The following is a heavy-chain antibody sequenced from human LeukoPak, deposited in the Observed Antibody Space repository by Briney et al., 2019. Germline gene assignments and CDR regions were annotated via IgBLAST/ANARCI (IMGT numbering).Heavy chain of an antibody. J-gene: IGHJ4*02. CDR1: GGSIRSYY. CDR3: ASPSKYDSSGYLFDY. Sequence: SETLSLMCSVSGGSIRSYYWSWIREPPGRGLEGVGDIHYSGSTNYNPSLKIRVTISVDTSKNQFSLKLSSVTAADTAVYYCASPSKYDSSGYLFDYWGQGTLVTVSS. CDR2: IHYSGST. D-gene: IGHD3-22*01. V-gene: IGHV4-59*08.